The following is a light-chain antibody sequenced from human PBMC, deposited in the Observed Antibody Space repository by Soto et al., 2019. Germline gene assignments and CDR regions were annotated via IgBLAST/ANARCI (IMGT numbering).Light chain of an antibody. J-gene: IGLJ2*01. Sequence: TVVTQEASLSVPPGGTVTLTCGLTSGSVSSRYYPSWYRQDPGQTPRTLIYSGDIRSSGVPDRFSGSILGSKAALTITGAQADDESVYYCVLYMKGDIRVFGGATKVTV. CDR2: SGD. V-gene: IGLV8-61*01. CDR1: SGSVSSRYY. CDR3: VLYMKGDIRV.